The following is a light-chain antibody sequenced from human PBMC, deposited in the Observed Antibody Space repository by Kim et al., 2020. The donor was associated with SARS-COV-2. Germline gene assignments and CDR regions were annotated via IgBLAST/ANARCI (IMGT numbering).Light chain of an antibody. CDR2: GNN. J-gene: IGLJ3*02. V-gene: IGLV10-54*01. CDR1: SNTVGNQG. Sequence: QTATPTCTWNSNTVGNQGTAWPQQHQGHPPKLLSYGNNNRPSGISERLSASRSGNTASLTITGLQPEDEADYYCSAWDSSLSAWVFGGGTQLTVL. CDR3: SAWDSSLSAWV.